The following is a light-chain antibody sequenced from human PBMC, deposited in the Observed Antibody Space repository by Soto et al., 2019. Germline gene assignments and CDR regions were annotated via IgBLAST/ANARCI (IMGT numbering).Light chain of an antibody. J-gene: IGKJ3*01. CDR1: QNIHSF. CDR2: GGS. CDR3: QQSYNIPFT. Sequence: DIQMTQSPSSLAASVGERVTITCRASQNIHSFLNWYQQKPGKAPQVLIYGGSALQSGVPSRFSSSGSGTDFTLTISSLQPEDFASYFCQQSYNIPFTFGPGTRVDI. V-gene: IGKV1-39*01.